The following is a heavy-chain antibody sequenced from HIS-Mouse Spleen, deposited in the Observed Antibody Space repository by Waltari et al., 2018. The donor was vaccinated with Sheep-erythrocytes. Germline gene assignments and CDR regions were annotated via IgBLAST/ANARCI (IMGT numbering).Heavy chain of an antibody. D-gene: IGHD6-6*01. V-gene: IGHV4-39*07. CDR3: ARVSVAARFDY. Sequence: QLQLQESGPGLVKPSETLSLTCTVSGGSISSSSYYWGWIRRPPGKGLEWIGSSYYSGRTYYHPALKSRVTISVDTSKNQFSLKLSSVTAADTAVCYCARVSVAARFDYWGQGTLVTVSS. CDR1: GGSISSSSYY. J-gene: IGHJ4*02. CDR2: SYYSGRT.